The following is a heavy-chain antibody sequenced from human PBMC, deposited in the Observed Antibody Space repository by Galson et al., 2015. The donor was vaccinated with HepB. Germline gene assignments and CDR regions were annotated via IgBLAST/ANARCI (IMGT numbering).Heavy chain of an antibody. CDR1: GYSFTSYW. Sequence: QSGAEVKKPGESLKISCKGSGYSFTSYWIGWVRQMPGKGLEWMGIIYPGDSDTRYSPSFQGQVTISADKSISTAYLQWSSLKASDTAMYYCARPRTYYYGSGSYRASPVDYWGQGTLVTVSS. J-gene: IGHJ4*02. CDR3: ARPRTYYYGSGSYRASPVDY. CDR2: IYPGDSDT. D-gene: IGHD3-10*01. V-gene: IGHV5-51*01.